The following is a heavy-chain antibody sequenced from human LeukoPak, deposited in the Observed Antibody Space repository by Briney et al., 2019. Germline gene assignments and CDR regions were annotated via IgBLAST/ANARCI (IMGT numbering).Heavy chain of an antibody. J-gene: IGHJ4*02. D-gene: IGHD2-21*01. CDR3: ARGPYCGDDCYFDS. CDR1: GGSISDYF. V-gene: IGHV4-4*07. CDR2: IYSSGST. Sequence: SETLSLTCTVSGGSISDYFWSWLRQPAGKGLEWIGRIYSSGSTLYNPSLKSRVTMSVDTSKNQFSLRLTSVTAADTAVYYCARGPYCGDDCYFDSWGRGTLSTVSS.